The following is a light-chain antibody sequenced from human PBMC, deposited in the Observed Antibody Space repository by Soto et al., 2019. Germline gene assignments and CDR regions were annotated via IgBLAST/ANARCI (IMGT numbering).Light chain of an antibody. CDR2: GAS. V-gene: IGKV3-20*01. CDR1: QSVSRNY. CDR3: QQYGSSPPYT. Sequence: EIVLTQSPGTLSLSPGERATLSCRASQSVSRNYLAWYQQKPGQPPRLLIYGASSRSTGIPDKFSGSGSGTDFTLTISRLEPEDFAVDYCQQYGSSPPYTFGQGTKLEIK. J-gene: IGKJ2*01.